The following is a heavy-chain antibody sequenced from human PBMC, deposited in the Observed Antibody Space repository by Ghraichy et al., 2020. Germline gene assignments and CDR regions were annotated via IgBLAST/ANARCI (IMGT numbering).Heavy chain of an antibody. V-gene: IGHV3-30*18. CDR2: ISYDGSNT. D-gene: IGHD3-10*02. J-gene: IGHJ6*02. Sequence: LRLSCAASGFTFTKYGMHWVRQAPGRGLEWVAVISYDGSNTNYADSGRFSISRDNSKNTLLLQINSLRTEDTAVYYCAKERDTSGYYSFRGDYYGMDVWGQGTTVTVSS. CDR3: AKERDTSGYYSFRGDYYGMDV. CDR1: GFTFTKYG.